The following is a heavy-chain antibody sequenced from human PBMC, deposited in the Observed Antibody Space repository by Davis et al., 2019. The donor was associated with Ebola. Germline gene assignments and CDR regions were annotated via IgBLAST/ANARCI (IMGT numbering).Heavy chain of an antibody. V-gene: IGHV3-9*01. CDR1: GFTFDDYA. CDR2: ISWNSGSI. J-gene: IGHJ6*01. Sequence: RLSCAASGFTFDDYAMHWVRQTPGKGLEWVSGISWNSGSIGYADSVKGRFTISRDNAKNSLYLQMNSLHQGPIGLPPGTLLQEHLWG. CDR3: TLLQEHL.